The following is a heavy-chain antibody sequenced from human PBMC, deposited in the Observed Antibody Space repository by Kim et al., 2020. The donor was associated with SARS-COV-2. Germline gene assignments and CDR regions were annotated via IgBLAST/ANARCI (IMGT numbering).Heavy chain of an antibody. CDR1: GYTFTGYY. CDR2: INPNSGGT. Sequence: ASVKVSCKASGYTFTGYYMHWVRQAPGQGLEWMGWINPNSGGTNSAQNFQGRVTMTRDTSISTAYMELSRLRSDDTAVYYCARDVMVRGLTRTYYYGMDVWGQGTTVTVSS. V-gene: IGHV1-2*02. J-gene: IGHJ6*02. CDR3: ARDVMVRGLTRTYYYGMDV. D-gene: IGHD3-10*01.